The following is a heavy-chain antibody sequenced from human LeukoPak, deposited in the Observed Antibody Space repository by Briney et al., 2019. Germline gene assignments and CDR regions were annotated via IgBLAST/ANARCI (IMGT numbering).Heavy chain of an antibody. D-gene: IGHD3-22*01. CDR1: GFTFDDYA. V-gene: IGHV3-9*01. Sequence: GRSLRLSCAASGFTFDDYAMHWVRQAPGKGLEWVSGISWNSGSIGYADSVKGRFTISRDNSKNTLYLQMNSLRAEDTAVYYCAKDYYDSSGYYAHAEYFQHWGQGTLVTVSS. CDR2: ISWNSGSI. J-gene: IGHJ1*01. CDR3: AKDYYDSSGYYAHAEYFQH.